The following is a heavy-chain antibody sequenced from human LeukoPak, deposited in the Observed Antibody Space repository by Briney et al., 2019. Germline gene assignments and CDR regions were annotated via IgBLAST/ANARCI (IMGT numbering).Heavy chain of an antibody. CDR1: TFTVIDHY. CDR2: IYPGGST. D-gene: IGHD2-21*01. CDR3: ARGAGVSHYYYYAMDI. J-gene: IGHJ6*02. Sequence: PGGSPRLSCAASTFTVIDHYMTWVRQAPGRGLEWVAAIYPGGSTYYADSVKGRFTISRDKSKNTLYLQMNTLGAEETAVYYCARGAGVSHYYYYAMDIRGQGTTVTVSS. V-gene: IGHV3-66*02.